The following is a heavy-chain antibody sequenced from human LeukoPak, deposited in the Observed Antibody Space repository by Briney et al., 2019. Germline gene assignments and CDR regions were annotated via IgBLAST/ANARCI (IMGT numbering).Heavy chain of an antibody. CDR2: IKQDGSEN. CDR1: GFTLNTYY. J-gene: IGHJ4*02. CDR3: ARERYCTSATCYVGVPFDS. D-gene: IGHD2-2*01. V-gene: IGHV3-7*01. Sequence: PGGSLRPSCAASGFTLNTYYMTWVRQAPGKGLEWVAGIKQDGSENYYMDSVKGRFTISRDNSRNSLYLQMNSLRAEDTAVYFCARERYCTSATCYVGVPFDSWGQGTLVTVSS.